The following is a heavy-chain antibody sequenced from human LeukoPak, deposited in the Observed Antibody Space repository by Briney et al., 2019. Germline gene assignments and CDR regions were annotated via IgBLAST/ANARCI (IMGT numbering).Heavy chain of an antibody. Sequence: PSETLSLTCTVSGGSISSSSYYWGWIRQPPGKGLEWIGGIYYSGSTYYNPSLKSRVTISVDTSKNQFSLKLSSVTAADTAVYYCASFDYYDSSGFDYWGQGTLVTVSS. J-gene: IGHJ4*02. CDR3: ASFDYYDSSGFDY. V-gene: IGHV4-39*01. CDR1: GGSISSSSYY. CDR2: IYYSGST. D-gene: IGHD3-22*01.